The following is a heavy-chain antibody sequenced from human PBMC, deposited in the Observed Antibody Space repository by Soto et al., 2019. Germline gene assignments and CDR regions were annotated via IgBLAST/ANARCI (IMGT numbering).Heavy chain of an antibody. D-gene: IGHD3-10*01. Sequence: SVKGRFTISRDNSKNTIYLQMNSMRPEDTAVYYFARDFGDGFDYWGQGALVTVSS. CDR3: ARDFGDGFDY. V-gene: IGHV3-30*07. J-gene: IGHJ4*02.